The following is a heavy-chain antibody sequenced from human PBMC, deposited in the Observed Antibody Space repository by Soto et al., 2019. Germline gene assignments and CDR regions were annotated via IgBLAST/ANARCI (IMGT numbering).Heavy chain of an antibody. Sequence: PSETLSLTCTVSGGSISSYYWSWIRQPPGKGLEWIGYIYYSGSTNYNPSLKSRVTISVDTSKNQFSLKLSSVTAAGTAVYYCARAGQLPYYYYGMDVWGQGTTVTVSS. D-gene: IGHD2-2*01. CDR2: IYYSGST. V-gene: IGHV4-59*01. J-gene: IGHJ6*02. CDR1: GGSISSYY. CDR3: ARAGQLPYYYYGMDV.